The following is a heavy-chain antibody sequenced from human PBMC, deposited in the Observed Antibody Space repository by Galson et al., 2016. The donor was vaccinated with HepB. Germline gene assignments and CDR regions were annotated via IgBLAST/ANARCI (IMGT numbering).Heavy chain of an antibody. Sequence: SLRLSCAASGFTFKFFALHWVRQAPGKGLEWVSVIYSADTGGTTYYADSVKGRFTISRHNSKNTLYLQMNSLRHEDTAVYYCARAYDFWSGRYYYAMDVWGQGTTVTVS. J-gene: IGHJ6*02. V-gene: IGHV3-NL1*01. CDR1: GFTFKFFA. CDR3: ARAYDFWSGRYYYAMDV. D-gene: IGHD3-3*01. CDR2: IYSADTGGTT.